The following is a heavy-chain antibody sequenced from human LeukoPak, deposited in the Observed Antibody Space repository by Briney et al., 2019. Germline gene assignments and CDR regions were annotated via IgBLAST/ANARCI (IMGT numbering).Heavy chain of an antibody. CDR1: GGSFSGYY. CDR3: ARGQWRRAFDI. Sequence: SETLSLTCAVYGGSFSGYYWSWIRQPPGKGLEWIGEINHSGSTNYNPSLKSRVTISVDTSKNQFSLKLSSVTAADTAVYYCARGQWRRAFDIWGQGRMVTASS. V-gene: IGHV4-34*01. D-gene: IGHD6-19*01. CDR2: INHSGST. J-gene: IGHJ3*02.